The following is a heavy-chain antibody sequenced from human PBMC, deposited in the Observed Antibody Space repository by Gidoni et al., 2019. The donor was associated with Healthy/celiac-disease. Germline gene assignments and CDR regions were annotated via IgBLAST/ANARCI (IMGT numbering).Heavy chain of an antibody. CDR2: LSAYNGNT. V-gene: IGHV1-18*01. Sequence: VKKPGASVKVSCKASGYTFTSYGISWVRQAPGQGLEWMGWLSAYNGNTNYAQKLQGRVTMTTDTSTSKAYMELRSLRSDDTAVYYCARGLDYDILTGYFFDYWGQGTLVTVSS. CDR3: ARGLDYDILTGYFFDY. CDR1: GYTFTSYG. D-gene: IGHD3-9*01. J-gene: IGHJ4*02.